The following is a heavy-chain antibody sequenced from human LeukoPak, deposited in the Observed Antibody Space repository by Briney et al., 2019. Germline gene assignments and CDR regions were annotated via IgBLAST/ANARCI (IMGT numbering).Heavy chain of an antibody. Sequence: PGGSLRLSCAASGFTFSSYWMSWVRQARGKGLEWVANIRQDGSEKYYVDSVKGRFTISRDNAKNSLYLQMNSLRAEDTAVYYCARGQSGSYFFGYYYYGMDVWGQGTTGTVSS. V-gene: IGHV3-7*04. J-gene: IGHJ6*02. D-gene: IGHD1-26*01. CDR2: IRQDGSEK. CDR3: ARGQSGSYFFGYYYYGMDV. CDR1: GFTFSSYW.